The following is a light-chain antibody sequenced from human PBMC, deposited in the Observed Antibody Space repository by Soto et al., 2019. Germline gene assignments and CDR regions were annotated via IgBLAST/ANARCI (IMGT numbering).Light chain of an antibody. Sequence: QSVLTQPASVSGSPGQSITISCTGTSSDVGGYNYVSWYQQHPGKAPKLMIYDVSNRPSGVSNRFSGSKSANMASLTISGLQAEDEADYYCSSHPSSSTSYVFGTGTKVTVL. CDR1: SSDVGGYNY. V-gene: IGLV2-14*01. J-gene: IGLJ1*01. CDR2: DVS. CDR3: SSHPSSSTSYV.